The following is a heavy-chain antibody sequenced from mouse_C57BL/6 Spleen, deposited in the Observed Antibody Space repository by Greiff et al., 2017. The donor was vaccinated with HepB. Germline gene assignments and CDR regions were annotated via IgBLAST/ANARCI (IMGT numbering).Heavy chain of an antibody. V-gene: IGHV1-81*01. CDR3: AREGDGYYGAMDY. Sequence: QVHVKQSGAELARPGASVKLSCKASGYTFTSYGISWVKQRTGQGLEWIGEIYPRSGNTYYNEKFKGKATLTADKSSSTAYMELRSLTSEDSAVYFCAREGDGYYGAMDYWGQGTSVTVSS. CDR1: GYTFTSYG. D-gene: IGHD2-3*01. J-gene: IGHJ4*01. CDR2: IYPRSGNT.